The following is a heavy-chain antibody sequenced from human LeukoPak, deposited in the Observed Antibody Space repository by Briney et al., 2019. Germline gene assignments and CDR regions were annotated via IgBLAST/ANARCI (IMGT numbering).Heavy chain of an antibody. CDR3: AKDLDSSGYSY. V-gene: IGHV3-30*04. CDR1: GFTFRTYA. Sequence: PGMSLRLSCSASGFTFRTYAMHWVRQAPGKGLQWVAVILNDGSRTYYADSVKGRFTISRDTSKNTLYLQMNSLRAEDTAVYFCAKDLDSSGYSYWGQGTLVTVSS. CDR2: ILNDGSRT. D-gene: IGHD3-22*01. J-gene: IGHJ4*02.